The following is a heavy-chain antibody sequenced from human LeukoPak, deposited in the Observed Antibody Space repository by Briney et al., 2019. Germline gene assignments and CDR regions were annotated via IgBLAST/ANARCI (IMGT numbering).Heavy chain of an antibody. J-gene: IGHJ4*02. CDR3: AMIKEG. CDR1: GFTFSSYW. V-gene: IGHV3-74*01. Sequence: PGGSLRLACAASGFTFSSYWMHWVRQAPGKGLVWVSRINSDGRTTTYADSVKGRFTISRDNAKNTLYLQMNSLRAEDTAVYYCAMIKEGWGQGTLVTVSS. CDR2: INSDGRTT. D-gene: IGHD3-22*01.